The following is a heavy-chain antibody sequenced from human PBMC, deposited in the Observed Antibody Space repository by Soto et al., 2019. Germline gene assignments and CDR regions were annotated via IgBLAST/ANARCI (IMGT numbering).Heavy chain of an antibody. CDR1: GFTFSTYA. CDR3: ARQVRITGYYFDY. CDR2: ISSNGNKI. V-gene: IGHV3-30-3*01. J-gene: IGHJ4*02. Sequence: PGGSLRLSCAASGFTFSTYAMHWVRQAPGKGLEWVGLISSNGNKIHYADSVKGRFTISRDNSKNTLYLQMNSLRAEDTAVYYCARQVRITGYYFDYWGQGTLVTVSS. D-gene: IGHD1-20*01.